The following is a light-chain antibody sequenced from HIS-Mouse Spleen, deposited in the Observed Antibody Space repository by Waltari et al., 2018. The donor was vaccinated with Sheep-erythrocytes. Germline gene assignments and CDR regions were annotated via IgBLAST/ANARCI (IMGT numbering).Light chain of an antibody. V-gene: IGKV3-11*01. Sequence: EIVLTQSPATLSLSPGERATLSCRASQGVSSYLAWYQQKPGQAPRLLIYDASNRATGIPARFSGSGSGTDFTLTISSLEPEDFAVYYCQQRRGFTFGPGTKVDIK. CDR2: DAS. CDR1: QGVSSY. CDR3: QQRRGFT. J-gene: IGKJ3*01.